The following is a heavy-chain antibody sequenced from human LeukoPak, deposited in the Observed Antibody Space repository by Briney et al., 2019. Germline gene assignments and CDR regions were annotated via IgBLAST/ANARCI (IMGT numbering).Heavy chain of an antibody. CDR3: AKVALFSGYYPPFDY. J-gene: IGHJ4*02. Sequence: GRTLRLSCAASGFTFSSYGMHWVRQAPGKGLDWVAVIWYDGSNKYYLDSVKGRFTISRDNSKNTLFLQMNSLRPEDTAVYHCAKVALFSGYYPPFDYWGQGTLVTVSS. CDR1: GFTFSSYG. D-gene: IGHD3-22*01. V-gene: IGHV3-33*06. CDR2: IWYDGSNK.